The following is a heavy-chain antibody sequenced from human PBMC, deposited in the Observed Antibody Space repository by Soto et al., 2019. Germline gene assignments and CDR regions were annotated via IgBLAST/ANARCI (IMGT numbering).Heavy chain of an antibody. J-gene: IGHJ6*03. V-gene: IGHV3-9*01. CDR3: ARGSGYTIYSYMDV. CDR1: GFTFDDYA. Sequence: EVQLVESGGGLVQPGRSLRLSCAASGFTFDDYAMHWVRQAPGKGLEWVSGINWNSGNIGYADSVKDRFTISRDNAKNSLSLQMNSLRTEDTALYYCARGSGYTIYSYMDVWGKGATVTVSS. D-gene: IGHD5-12*01. CDR2: INWNSGNI.